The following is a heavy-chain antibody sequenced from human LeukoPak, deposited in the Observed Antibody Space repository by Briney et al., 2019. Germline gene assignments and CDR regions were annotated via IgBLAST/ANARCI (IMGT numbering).Heavy chain of an antibody. CDR3: ARVPGYSSGWYGTFDY. CDR2: IWYDGSNK. D-gene: IGHD6-19*01. V-gene: IGHV3-33*01. Sequence: PGGSLRLSCAASGFTFSSYGMHWVRQAPGKGLEWVAVIWYDGSNKYYADSVKGRFTISRDNSKNTLYLQMNSLRAGDTAVYYCARVPGYSSGWYGTFDYWGQGTLVTVSS. CDR1: GFTFSSYG. J-gene: IGHJ4*02.